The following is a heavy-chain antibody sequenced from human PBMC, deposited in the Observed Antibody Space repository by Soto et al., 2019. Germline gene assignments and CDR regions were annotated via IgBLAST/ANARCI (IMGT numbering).Heavy chain of an antibody. D-gene: IGHD5-12*01. CDR1: GYNFNTYW. CDR3: ATSTVSYVDIVSSTTRGYFDH. CDR2: IYPGDSDT. V-gene: IGHV5-51*01. Sequence: GESLKISCEGPGYNFNTYWIGWVRQMPGKGLEGMALIYPGDSDTRYSPSFEGQVTLSVDRSISTAYLQWSSLKASDTAIYYCATSTVSYVDIVSSTTRGYFDHWGQGTLVTVSS. J-gene: IGHJ4*02.